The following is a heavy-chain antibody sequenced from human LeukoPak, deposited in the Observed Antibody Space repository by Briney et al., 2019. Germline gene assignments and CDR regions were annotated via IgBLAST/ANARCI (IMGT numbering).Heavy chain of an antibody. J-gene: IGHJ4*02. CDR3: ARARHYGVGWYCLDDY. D-gene: IGHD4/OR15-4a*01. V-gene: IGHV3-64*01. Sequence: GGSLRPSCVVSGFSFSTPAMHWVRQAPGKGLEYVAAISSDGEGTYYANSVEGRFTISSDNSKNTLYLQLNSLRAEDTAVYYCARARHYGVGWYCLDDYWGRGTLVTVSS. CDR1: GFSFSTPA. CDR2: ISSDGEGT.